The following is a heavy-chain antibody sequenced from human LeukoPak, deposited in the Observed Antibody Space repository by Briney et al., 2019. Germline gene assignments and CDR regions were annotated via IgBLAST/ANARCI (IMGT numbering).Heavy chain of an antibody. Sequence: GGSLRLSCTVSGFTVSSNSMSWVRQAPGKGLEWVSGFNWNGGSTGYADSVKGRFTISRDNAKNSLYLQMNSLRAEDTALYYCARDFRYCTNGVCSTSFYYYYMDVWGKGTTVTVSS. CDR3: ARDFRYCTNGVCSTSFYYYYMDV. CDR1: GFTVSSNS. J-gene: IGHJ6*03. V-gene: IGHV3-20*04. CDR2: FNWNGGST. D-gene: IGHD2-8*01.